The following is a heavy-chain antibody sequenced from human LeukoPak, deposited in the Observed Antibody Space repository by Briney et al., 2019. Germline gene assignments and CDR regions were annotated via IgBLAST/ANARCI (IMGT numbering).Heavy chain of an antibody. CDR1: GGSISSSSYY. V-gene: IGHV4-39*01. Sequence: SETLSLTCTVSGGSISSSSYYCGWIRQPPGKGLEWIGSIYHSGSTYYNPSLKSRVTLSVETSKNQFSLKLSSVTAADTAVYYCAGNTYDNWFDPWGQGTLVTVSS. CDR2: IYHSGST. CDR3: AGNTYDNWFDP. J-gene: IGHJ5*02. D-gene: IGHD2/OR15-2a*01.